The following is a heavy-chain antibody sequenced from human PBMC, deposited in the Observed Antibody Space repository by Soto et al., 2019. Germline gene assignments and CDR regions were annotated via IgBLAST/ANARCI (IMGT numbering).Heavy chain of an antibody. V-gene: IGHV4-39*01. CDR2: INYGGTT. D-gene: IGHD3-10*02. Sequence: SETLSLTCAVSGGSISSSGYYWGWIRQPPGKGLEWIGSINYGGTTYYNPSLKSRLTISVDTSKNQFSLKLSSVTAADTAVYYCARPMFGYTTQPAFHYWGQGTLVTVSS. CDR3: ARPMFGYTTQPAFHY. CDR1: GGSISSSGYY. J-gene: IGHJ4*02.